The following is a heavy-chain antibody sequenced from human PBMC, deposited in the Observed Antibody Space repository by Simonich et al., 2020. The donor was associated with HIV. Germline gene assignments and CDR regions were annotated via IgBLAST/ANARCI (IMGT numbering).Heavy chain of an antibody. CDR2: ISYDGSNK. J-gene: IGHJ4*02. V-gene: IGHV3-30*07. CDR3: ASGGSISSVWADDY. Sequence: QVQLVESGGGVVQPGRSLRLSCAASGFTFSSYAMHWVRQAPGKGLEWVAVISYDGSNKYYADSVKGRFTSSRDKSKDTRYLQMNSLRAEDTAVYYCASGGSISSVWADDYWGQGTLVTVSS. D-gene: IGHD3-16*01. CDR1: GFTFSSYA.